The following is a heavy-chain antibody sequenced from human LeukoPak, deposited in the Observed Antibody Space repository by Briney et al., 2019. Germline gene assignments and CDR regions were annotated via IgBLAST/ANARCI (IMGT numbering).Heavy chain of an antibody. CDR1: GFTFISYA. CDR3: AREQPGGFDY. D-gene: IGHD3-16*01. V-gene: IGHV3-23*01. Sequence: GGSLRLSCAASGFTFISYAMNWVRQAPGKGLEWVSVISKSGGTDYADSVKGRSTISRDNSKSTLYLQMNSLRAEDTAVYYCAREQPGGFDYWGQGTLVTVSS. CDR2: ISKSGGT. J-gene: IGHJ4*02.